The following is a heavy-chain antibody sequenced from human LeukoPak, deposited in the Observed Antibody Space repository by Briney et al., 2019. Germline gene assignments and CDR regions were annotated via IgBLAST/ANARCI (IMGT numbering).Heavy chain of an antibody. D-gene: IGHD4-17*01. CDR1: GFTFSSYA. Sequence: GGSLRLSCAASGFTFSSYAMSWVRQAPGKGLEWVSVIYSAGSTYYADSVKGRFTISRDNSKNTLYLQMNSLRAEDTAVYYCARGEDYGDYFDYWGQGTLATVSS. CDR2: IYSAGST. CDR3: ARGEDYGDYFDY. J-gene: IGHJ4*02. V-gene: IGHV3-53*01.